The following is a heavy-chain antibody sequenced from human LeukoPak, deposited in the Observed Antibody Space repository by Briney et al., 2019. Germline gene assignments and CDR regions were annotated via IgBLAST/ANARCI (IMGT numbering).Heavy chain of an antibody. Sequence: ETLSLTCTVSGGSISSYYWSWIRQPPGKGLEWIGYIYYSGSTNYNPSLKSRVTISVDTSKNQFSLKLSSVTAADTAVYYCARDMDYDILTGYHYGMDVWGKGTTVTVSS. CDR2: IYYSGST. CDR1: GGSISSYY. D-gene: IGHD3-9*01. CDR3: ARDMDYDILTGYHYGMDV. J-gene: IGHJ6*04. V-gene: IGHV4-59*01.